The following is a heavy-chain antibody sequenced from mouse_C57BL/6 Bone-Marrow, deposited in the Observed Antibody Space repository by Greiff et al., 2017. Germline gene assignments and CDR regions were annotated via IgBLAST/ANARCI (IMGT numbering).Heavy chain of an antibody. V-gene: IGHV5-12*01. D-gene: IGHD1-1*01. Sequence: EVQLVESGGGLVQPGGSLKLSCAASGFTFSDYYMYWVRQTPEKRLEWVAYISNGGGSTYYPDTVKGRFTISRDNAKNTLYLQMSRLKSEDTAMYYGARQGFITTVVGYFDVWGTGTTVTVSS. CDR3: ARQGFITTVVGYFDV. CDR1: GFTFSDYY. J-gene: IGHJ1*03. CDR2: ISNGGGST.